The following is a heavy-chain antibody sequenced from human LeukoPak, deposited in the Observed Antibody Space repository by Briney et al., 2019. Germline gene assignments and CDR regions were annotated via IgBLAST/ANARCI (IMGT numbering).Heavy chain of an antibody. Sequence: GGSLRLSCAASGFTFSSYEMNWVRQAPGKGLEWVSYISSSGSTIYYADSVKGRFTISRDNAKNSLYLQMNSLRAEDTAVYYCARVSRQWLANYFDYWGQGTLVTVSS. CDR1: GFTFSSYE. D-gene: IGHD6-19*01. CDR3: ARVSRQWLANYFDY. V-gene: IGHV3-48*03. J-gene: IGHJ4*02. CDR2: ISSSGSTI.